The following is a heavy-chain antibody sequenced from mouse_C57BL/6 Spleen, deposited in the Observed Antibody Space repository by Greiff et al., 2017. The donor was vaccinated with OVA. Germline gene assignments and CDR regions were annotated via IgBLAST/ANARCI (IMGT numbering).Heavy chain of an antibody. CDR2: IWSGGST. Sequence: VKLVESGPGLVQPSQSLSITCTVSGFSLTSYGVHWVRQSPGQGLEWLGVIWSGGSTDYNAAFMSRLSITKNNSKSQVFFKMSSLQADDTAEYYGAKNGWDGRYAMDYWGQGTSVTVSS. J-gene: IGHJ4*01. CDR1: GFSLTSYG. D-gene: IGHD4-1*01. CDR3: AKNGWDGRYAMDY. V-gene: IGHV2-5*01.